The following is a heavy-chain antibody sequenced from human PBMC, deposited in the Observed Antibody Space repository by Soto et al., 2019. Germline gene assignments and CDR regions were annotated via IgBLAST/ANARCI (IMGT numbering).Heavy chain of an antibody. CDR2: TYYRSKWIH. CDR3: AGVVCFRGMDV. D-gene: IGHD2-21*01. Sequence: RTLSLTCDISGDSVSSSSAAWNWIRQSPSRGLEWLGRTYYRSKWIHEYTLSMESRITINPDTSKNQFSLHIYSVTPEDTAVYYCAGVVCFRGMDVWGQGTPVTVSS. CDR1: GDSVSSSSAA. J-gene: IGHJ6*02. V-gene: IGHV6-1*01.